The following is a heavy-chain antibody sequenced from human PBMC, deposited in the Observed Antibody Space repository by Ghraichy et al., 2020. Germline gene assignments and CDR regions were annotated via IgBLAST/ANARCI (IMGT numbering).Heavy chain of an antibody. CDR1: GGSISSYY. D-gene: IGHD4-17*01. J-gene: IGHJ1*01. CDR3: ARDDGDYEFQH. Sequence: SQTLSLTCTVSGGSISSYYWSWIRQPPGKGLEWIGYIYYSGSTNYNPSLKSRVTISVDTSKNQFSLKLSSVTAADTAVYYCARDDGDYEFQHWGQGTLVTVSS. V-gene: IGHV4-59*01. CDR2: IYYSGST.